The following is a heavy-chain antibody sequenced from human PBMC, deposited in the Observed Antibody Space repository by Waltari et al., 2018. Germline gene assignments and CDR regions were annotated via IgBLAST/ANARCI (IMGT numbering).Heavy chain of an antibody. J-gene: IGHJ2*01. V-gene: IGHV4-39*07. CDR3: ARTSDYGDPDCYFDL. CDR2: TSYMGGS. CDR1: GGSISSSSYY. Sequence: QLQLQESGPGLVTPSETLSLTCTVSGGSISSSSYYWGWIRQPPGKGLEWIGSTSYMGGSYYHPALQSRVTISLDTSKNPFSLMLSSVTAADTAVYYCARTSDYGDPDCYFDLWGRGTLVTVSS. D-gene: IGHD4-17*01.